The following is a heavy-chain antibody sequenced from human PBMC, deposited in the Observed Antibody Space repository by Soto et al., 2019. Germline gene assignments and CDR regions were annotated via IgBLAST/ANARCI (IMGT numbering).Heavy chain of an antibody. CDR3: ARLPSRHLVDY. J-gene: IGHJ4*02. V-gene: IGHV4-39*01. CDR1: GSSINSSGYY. D-gene: IGHD3-3*02. CDR2: MFYGVST. Sequence: XGTLSLRCTVSGSSINSSGYYWGWIRQPPGKGLEWIGSMFYGVSTYYNSSLKSRVTVSVDTSKNQFSLNLRSVTAADTAVYYCARLPSRHLVDYWGQGTLVTVSS.